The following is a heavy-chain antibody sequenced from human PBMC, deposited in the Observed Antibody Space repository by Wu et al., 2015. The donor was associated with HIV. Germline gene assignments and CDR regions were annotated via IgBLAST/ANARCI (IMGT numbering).Heavy chain of an antibody. J-gene: IGHJ6*02. V-gene: IGHV1-69*05. CDR1: GGTFIKYA. D-gene: IGHD1-26*01. Sequence: QVQLVQSGAEVKKPGSSVKISCKGSGGTFIKYAISWVRQAPGQGLEWMGGIIPIFGTPNYAQNFQGRVTIITDESTNTTYMELSSLTSEDTAVYYCASGSKGGSYYYYGMDVWGQGTAVTVSS. CDR3: ASGSKGGSYYYYGMDV. CDR2: IIPIFGTP.